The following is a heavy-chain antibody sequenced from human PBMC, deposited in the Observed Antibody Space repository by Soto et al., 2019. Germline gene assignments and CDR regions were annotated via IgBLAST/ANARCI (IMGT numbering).Heavy chain of an antibody. Sequence: VQLVESGGGVVQPGRSLRLSCAASGFTFSSYAMHWVRQAPGKGLEWVAVISYDGSNKYYADSVKGRFTISRDNSKNTLYLQMNSLRAEDTAVYYCARERPRIAAAGTSYYYYGMDVWGQGTTVTVSS. D-gene: IGHD6-13*01. CDR3: ARERPRIAAAGTSYYYYGMDV. J-gene: IGHJ6*02. CDR1: GFTFSSYA. V-gene: IGHV3-30-3*01. CDR2: ISYDGSNK.